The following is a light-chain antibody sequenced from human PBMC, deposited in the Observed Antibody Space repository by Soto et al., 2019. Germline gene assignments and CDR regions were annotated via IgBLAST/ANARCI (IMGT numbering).Light chain of an antibody. CDR3: QQRSNWPPKIT. CDR1: QSISSW. Sequence: DIQMTQSPSTLSASVGDRVTITCRASQSISSWLAWYQQKPGKAPKLLIYDASSLEIGVPSRFSGSGSGTDFTLTISSLEPEDFAVYYCQQRSNWPPKITFGQGTRLEIK. J-gene: IGKJ5*01. CDR2: DAS. V-gene: IGKV1-5*01.